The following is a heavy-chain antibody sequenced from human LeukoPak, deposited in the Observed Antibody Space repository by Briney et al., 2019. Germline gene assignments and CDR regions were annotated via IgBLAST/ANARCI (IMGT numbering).Heavy chain of an antibody. CDR3: ARVLAAAAHLDF. J-gene: IGHJ4*02. V-gene: IGHV4-39*02. CDR2: LSYSGST. D-gene: IGHD6-13*01. CDR1: GGSVSNDNSY. Sequence: PSETLSLTCTVSGGSVSNDNSYWGWIRQSPGKGLEWIGSLSYSGSTYYNPSLKSRVTMSVDTSKNHFSLKLSSVAAADTAVYYCARVLAAAAHLDFWGQGTLVTVSS.